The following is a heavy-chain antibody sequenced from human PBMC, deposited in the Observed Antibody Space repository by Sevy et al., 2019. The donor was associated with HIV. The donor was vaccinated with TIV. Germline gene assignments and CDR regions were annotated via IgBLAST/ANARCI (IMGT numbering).Heavy chain of an antibody. V-gene: IGHV3-11*01. CDR1: GFTFSDYY. J-gene: IGHJ6*02. Sequence: GGSLRLSCAASGFTFSDYYMSWIRQAPGKGLEWVSYISSSGSTIYYADSVKGRFTISRDNAKNSLYLQMNSLRAEDTAVYYCARDTRAVRGVRKHYYYGMDVWGQGTTVTASS. CDR2: ISSSGSTI. D-gene: IGHD3-10*01. CDR3: ARDTRAVRGVRKHYYYGMDV.